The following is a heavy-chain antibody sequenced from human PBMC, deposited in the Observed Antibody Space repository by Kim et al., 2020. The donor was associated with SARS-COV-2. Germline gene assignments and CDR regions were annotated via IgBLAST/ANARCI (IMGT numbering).Heavy chain of an antibody. V-gene: IGHV4-59*01. J-gene: IGHJ4*02. Sequence: SNPSLKSRGPIAVATSQNQFSLKLSSVTAADTAVYYCARESGYYDSSLGYWGQGTLVTVSS. CDR3: ARESGYYDSSLGY. D-gene: IGHD3-22*01.